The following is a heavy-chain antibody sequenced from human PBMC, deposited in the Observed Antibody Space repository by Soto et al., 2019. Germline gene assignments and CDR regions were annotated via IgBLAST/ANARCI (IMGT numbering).Heavy chain of an antibody. V-gene: IGHV1-2*02. CDR2: INPISGGT. CDR1: GYTFTDYY. J-gene: IGHJ5*02. Sequence: ASVKVSCKASGYTFTDYYIHWVRQAPGQGLQWMGWINPISGGTNYAQKFQGRVTMTRDTSITTAYLELTSLTSDDSAVYYCERRDYRDHVGDYFDPWGQGALVTVPS. CDR3: ERRDYRDHVGDYFDP. D-gene: IGHD4-17*01.